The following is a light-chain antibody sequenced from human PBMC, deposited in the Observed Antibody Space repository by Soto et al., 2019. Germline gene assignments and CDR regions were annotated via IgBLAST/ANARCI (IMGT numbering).Light chain of an antibody. CDR1: QSVSSSY. CDR3: QQYGSSPTT. J-gene: IGKJ1*01. CDR2: GAS. V-gene: IGKV3-20*01. Sequence: EIVLTQSPGTLSLSPGERATLSCRASQSVSSSYLAWYQQKPGQAPRLLIYGASSRATGIPDRFSGSGSGTDFPLTLSRLEPEDFAVYYCQQYGSSPTTFGQGAKVEIK.